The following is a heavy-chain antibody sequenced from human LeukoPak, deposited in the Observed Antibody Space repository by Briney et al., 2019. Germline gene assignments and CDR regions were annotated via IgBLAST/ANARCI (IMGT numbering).Heavy chain of an antibody. CDR3: AREERSDSSGYCYVSYFDY. Sequence: GGSLRLTCAASGFTFSSYWMSWVRQAPGKGLEWVANIKQDGSEKYYVDSVKGRFTISRDNAKNSLYLQMNSLRAEDTAVYYCAREERSDSSGYCYVSYFDYWGQGTLVTVSS. V-gene: IGHV3-7*01. CDR1: GFTFSSYW. J-gene: IGHJ4*02. CDR2: IKQDGSEK. D-gene: IGHD3-22*01.